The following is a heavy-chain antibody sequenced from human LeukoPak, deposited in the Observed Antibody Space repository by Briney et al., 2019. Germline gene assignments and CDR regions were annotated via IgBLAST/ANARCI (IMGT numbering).Heavy chain of an antibody. D-gene: IGHD4-17*01. Sequence: PGGSLRLPCAASGFTFRHYAMSWVRQAPGKGLEWISAIGGSGGSTYYADSVKGRFTISRDNFKNTLYLEMNSLRAEDTAIYYCARDSQSWGDYDAFDIWGQGTMVTVSS. J-gene: IGHJ3*02. CDR2: IGGSGGST. V-gene: IGHV3-23*01. CDR3: ARDSQSWGDYDAFDI. CDR1: GFTFRHYA.